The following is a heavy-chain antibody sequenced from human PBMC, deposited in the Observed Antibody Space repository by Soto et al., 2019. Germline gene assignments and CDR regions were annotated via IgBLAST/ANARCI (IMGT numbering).Heavy chain of an antibody. CDR1: GFTFDSYG. Sequence: QVQLVESGGGAVQPGRSLRLSCAASGFTFDSYGMHWVRQAPGKGLEWVAVITYDGSNKYYGDPVKGRFTTSRDNPKNTLYLQMNSLRAEDTAMYYCARDLRFSSCWLDACDIWGQGTMVTVST. V-gene: IGHV3-30*03. J-gene: IGHJ3*02. D-gene: IGHD6-19*01. CDR2: ITYDGSNK. CDR3: ARDLRFSSCWLDACDI.